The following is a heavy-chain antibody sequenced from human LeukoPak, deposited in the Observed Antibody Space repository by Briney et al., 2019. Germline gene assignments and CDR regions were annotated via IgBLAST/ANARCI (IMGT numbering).Heavy chain of an antibody. CDR2: ISGNGGST. J-gene: IGHJ4*02. CDR3: AKDQGSGAFDY. CDR1: GFTFSKYA. D-gene: IGHD2-8*02. V-gene: IGHV3-23*01. Sequence: PGGSLRLSCATSGFTFSKYALSWVRQAPGKGLEWVSAISGNGGSTYYADSVKGRFTISRDNSKNILYLQMNSLRAEDTAVYYCAKDQGSGAFDYWGQGTPVTVSS.